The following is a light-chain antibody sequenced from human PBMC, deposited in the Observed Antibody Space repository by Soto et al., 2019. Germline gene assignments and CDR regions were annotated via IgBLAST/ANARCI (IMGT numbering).Light chain of an antibody. CDR1: SSNIESNW. J-gene: IGLJ3*02. CDR3: YSATDDHVVL. CDR2: NNN. V-gene: IGLV1-44*01. Sequence: QSAVTQAPSVSGTPGQRVTISCSGSSSNIESNWVYWYQQLPGTAPKLLIYNNNQRPSGIPERFSGSSSGSTVTLTISGAQVDDEGDYYCYSATDDHVVLFGGGTKLTVL.